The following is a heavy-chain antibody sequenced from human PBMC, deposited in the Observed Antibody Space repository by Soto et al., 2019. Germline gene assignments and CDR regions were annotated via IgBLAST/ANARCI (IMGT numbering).Heavy chain of an antibody. V-gene: IGHV3-23*01. D-gene: IGHD2-15*01. CDR2: ISSTGGGT. Sequence: EVHLLESGGGLVHPGGSLRLSCAASGFTFNNYVMSWVRQAPGKGLEWVSGISSTGGGTYYADTVKGRFTISRDNSKNTLYLQMNNLRAGDTALYYCAKGHDIVVVPTVDYWGQGTLVTVSS. CDR3: AKGHDIVVVPTVDY. CDR1: GFTFNNYV. J-gene: IGHJ4*02.